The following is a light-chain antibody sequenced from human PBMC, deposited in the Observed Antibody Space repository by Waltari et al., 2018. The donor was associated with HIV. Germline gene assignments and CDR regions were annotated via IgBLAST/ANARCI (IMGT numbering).Light chain of an antibody. V-gene: IGLV2-8*01. CDR2: DVN. J-gene: IGLJ2*01. Sequence: QSALTQPPSASGSLGQSVTISCTGTSSDVGGYNYVSWYQQYPGEAPKLIIYDVNKRPSGVPDRCSGSKSGNTASLTVSGLQGEDEAQYYCSAYAGSNNLVLFGGGTKLTVL. CDR1: SSDVGGYNY. CDR3: SAYAGSNNLVL.